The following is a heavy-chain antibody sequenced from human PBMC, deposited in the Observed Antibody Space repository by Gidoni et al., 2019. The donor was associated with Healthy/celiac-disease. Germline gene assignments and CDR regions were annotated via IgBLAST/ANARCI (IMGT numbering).Heavy chain of an antibody. J-gene: IGHJ6*02. D-gene: IGHD3-3*01. CDR2: ISYDGSNK. Sequence: QVQLVESGGGVVQAGRSLRLSFAVAGFPLRRYGLPGVRQAPGKGLEWVAVISYDGSNKYYADSVKGRFTISRDNSKNTLYLQMNSLRAEDTAVYYCAKEGVLRFLEWLYGYYYYGMDVWGQGTTVTVSS. CDR1: GFPLRRYG. CDR3: AKEGVLRFLEWLYGYYYYGMDV. V-gene: IGHV3-30*18.